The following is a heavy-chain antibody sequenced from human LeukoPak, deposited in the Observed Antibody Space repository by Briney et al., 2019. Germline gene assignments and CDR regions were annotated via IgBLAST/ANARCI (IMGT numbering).Heavy chain of an antibody. CDR2: ISDSGGST. CDR1: GFPFNTYA. Sequence: GGSLRLSCAASGFPFNTYALSWVRQAPGKRLEWVSAISDSGGSTYYADSVKGRFTISRDNSKNTLYLQMNSLRAEDTAVYYCAKSRIAKYYYYMDVWGKGTTVTVSS. CDR3: AKSRIAKYYYYMDV. D-gene: IGHD6-13*01. J-gene: IGHJ6*03. V-gene: IGHV3-23*01.